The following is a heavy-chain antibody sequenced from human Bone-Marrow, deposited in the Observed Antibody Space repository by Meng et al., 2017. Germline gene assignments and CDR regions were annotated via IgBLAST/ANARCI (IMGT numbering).Heavy chain of an antibody. CDR3: ARHGGYCSSTSCYGYYFDY. Sequence: GGSLRLSCKGSGYSFTSYWIGWVRQMPGKGLEWMGIIYPGYSDTRYSPSFQGQVTISADRSISTAYLQWNSLKASAAAMYFCARHGGYCSSTSCYGYYFDYWGQGTLVTVSS. D-gene: IGHD2-2*01. J-gene: IGHJ4*02. V-gene: IGHV5-51*01. CDR2: IYPGYSDT. CDR1: GYSFTSYW.